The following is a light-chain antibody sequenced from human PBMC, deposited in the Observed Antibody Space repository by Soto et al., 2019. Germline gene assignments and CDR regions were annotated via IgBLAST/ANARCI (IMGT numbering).Light chain of an antibody. CDR1: QSILHTPNNKNY. J-gene: IGKJ1*01. CDR2: WAT. CDR3: QQYYAHSPWT. V-gene: IGKV4-1*01. Sequence: DIVMTQSPDSLAVSLGERATINCKSSQSILHTPNNKNYLAWYQHKPGQPPKLLIYWATTRESGVPDRFSGSGSETDFTLTISSLQAEDVAVYYCQQYYAHSPWTFGQGTKVELK.